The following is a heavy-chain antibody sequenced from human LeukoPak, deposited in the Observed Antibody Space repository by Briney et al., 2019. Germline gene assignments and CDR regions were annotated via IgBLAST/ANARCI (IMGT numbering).Heavy chain of an antibody. D-gene: IGHD6-13*01. Sequence: GGSLRLSCAASGFTFSNYGMHWVRQAPGKGLEWVSFISYDGSNKYYADSVKGRFTISRDNSKNTLYLQMISLRTEDTAVYYCAKDPRRYSRTGGYFDYWGQGTLVTVSS. CDR3: AKDPRRYSRTGGYFDY. CDR2: ISYDGSNK. J-gene: IGHJ4*02. CDR1: GFTFSNYG. V-gene: IGHV3-30*18.